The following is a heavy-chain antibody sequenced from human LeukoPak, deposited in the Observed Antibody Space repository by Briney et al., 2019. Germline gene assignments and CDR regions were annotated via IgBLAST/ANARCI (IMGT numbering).Heavy chain of an antibody. D-gene: IGHD4-17*01. J-gene: IGHJ5*02. CDR3: ARGRGTTVTRWFDP. V-gene: IGHV1-8*03. CDR2: MNPNSGNT. CDR1: GYTFTSYD. Sequence: ASVKVSCKASGYTFTSYDINWVRQATGQGLEWMGWMNPNSGNTGYAQKFQGRVTITRNTSISTAYMELSSLRPEDTAVYYCARGRGTTVTRWFDPWGQGTLVTVSS.